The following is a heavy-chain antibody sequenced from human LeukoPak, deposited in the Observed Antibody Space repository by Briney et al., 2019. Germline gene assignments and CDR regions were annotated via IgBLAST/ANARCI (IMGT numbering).Heavy chain of an antibody. D-gene: IGHD4-17*01. CDR1: GFTVSSNY. CDR3: ARLDFGDYGVFFFDY. CDR2: IYSGGTT. J-gene: IGHJ4*02. V-gene: IGHV3-66*01. Sequence: PGGSLRLSCAVSGFTVSSNYMSWVRQAPGKGLEWVSVIYSGGTTYYADSVKGRFTISRDNSKNTLYLQMNNLRAEDPAVYYCARLDFGDYGVFFFDYWGQGTLVTVSS.